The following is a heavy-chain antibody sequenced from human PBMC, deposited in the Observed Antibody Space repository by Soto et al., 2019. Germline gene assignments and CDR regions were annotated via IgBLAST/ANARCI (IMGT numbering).Heavy chain of an antibody. J-gene: IGHJ3*02. D-gene: IGHD3-10*01. CDR3: ARGLVLLWFGDANYDAFDI. V-gene: IGHV4-34*01. Sequence: QVQLQQWGAGLLKPSETLSLTCAVYGGSFSGYYWSWIRQPPGKGLEWIGEINHSGSTNYNPSLKVRVPIPVDTSKNQFSLKLSSVTAADTAVYYCARGLVLLWFGDANYDAFDIWGQGTMVTVSS. CDR2: INHSGST. CDR1: GGSFSGYY.